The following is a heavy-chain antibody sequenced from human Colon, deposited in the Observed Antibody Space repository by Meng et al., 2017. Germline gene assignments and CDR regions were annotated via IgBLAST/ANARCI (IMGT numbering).Heavy chain of an antibody. D-gene: IGHD3-22*01. CDR3: VRSSAWVRTGFDP. V-gene: IGHV4-39*01. CDR1: GGSISTSGYY. CDR2: IGHSGFT. Sequence: QPQLQESGPGLVKPSEALSLTCSFSGGSISTSGYYWGWIRQSPGKGLEWIGSIGHSGFTYYTPSVKSRVTVSIDTSKSQFSLKLTSVTAADTAVYLCVRSSAWVRTGFDPWGQGTLVTVSS. J-gene: IGHJ5*02.